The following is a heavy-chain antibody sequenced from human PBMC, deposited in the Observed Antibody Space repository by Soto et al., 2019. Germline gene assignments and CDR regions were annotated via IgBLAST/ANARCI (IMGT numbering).Heavy chain of an antibody. CDR1: GGTFSSYA. V-gene: IGHV1-69*01. CDR2: IIPIFGTE. Sequence: QVQLVQSGAEVKKPGSSVNVSCKASGGTFSSYAISWVRQAPGQGLECMGGIIPIFGTENYPQKFQGRVTITADESTSTAYMELSSLRSEDTAVYYCARYGVGGSYSFDYWCQGTLVTVST. J-gene: IGHJ4*02. CDR3: ARYGVGGSYSFDY. D-gene: IGHD1-26*01.